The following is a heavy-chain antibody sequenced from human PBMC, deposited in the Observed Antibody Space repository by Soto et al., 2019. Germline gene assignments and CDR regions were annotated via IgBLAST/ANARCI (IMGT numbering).Heavy chain of an antibody. CDR3: ATLPPRIVVVVTPIPT. D-gene: IGHD2-8*02. Sequence: PSETLSLTCTVSGGSISSYYWSWIRQPPGKGLEWIGYIYYSGSTNYNPSLKSRVTISVDTSKNQFSLMLRSVTAADTAVYYCATLPPRIVVVVTPIPTWGQGTLVTVSS. V-gene: IGHV4-59*12. CDR2: IYYSGST. J-gene: IGHJ5*02. CDR1: GGSISSYY.